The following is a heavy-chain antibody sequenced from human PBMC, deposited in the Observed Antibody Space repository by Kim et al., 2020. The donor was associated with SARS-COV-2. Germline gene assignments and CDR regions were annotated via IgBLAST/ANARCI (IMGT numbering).Heavy chain of an antibody. CDR2: INSRSGAT. Sequence: ASVKVSCKSSGNIYSDYYLHWVRQAPGQGLEWLGWINSRSGATNYAQKFQGRVIMTSDKSTNTVYMELSSLISDDTAIYYCARELRHPVYYYGLDVWGPG. CDR1: GNIYSDYY. V-gene: IGHV1-2*02. J-gene: IGHJ6*02. CDR3: ARELRHPVYYYGLDV. D-gene: IGHD6-25*01.